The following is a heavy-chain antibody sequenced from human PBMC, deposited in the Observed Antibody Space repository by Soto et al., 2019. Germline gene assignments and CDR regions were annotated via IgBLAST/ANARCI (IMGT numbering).Heavy chain of an antibody. Sequence: ETLSLTCTVSGGSVSSGSYYWSWIRQPPGKGLEWIGYIYYSGSTNYNPSLKSRVTISVDTSKNQFSLKLSSVTAADTAVYYCARDGDGRMTTNPYYYNGMDVWGPGTTVTVSS. D-gene: IGHD4-4*01. CDR2: IYYSGST. V-gene: IGHV4-61*01. CDR1: GGSVSSGSYY. CDR3: ARDGDGRMTTNPYYYNGMDV. J-gene: IGHJ6*02.